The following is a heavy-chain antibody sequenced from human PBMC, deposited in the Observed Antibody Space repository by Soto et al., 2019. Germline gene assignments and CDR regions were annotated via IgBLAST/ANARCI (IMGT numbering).Heavy chain of an antibody. CDR3: AKDFAYNWNYVAIDY. D-gene: IGHD1-7*01. CDR1: EFNFRGYG. J-gene: IGHJ4*02. Sequence: PVGSLRHSYAAAEFNFRGYGVHWVRQAPGKGLEWVAVISYDGSNKYYADSVKGRFTISRDNSKNTLYLQMNSLRAEDTAVYYCAKDFAYNWNYVAIDYWGQGTLVTVSS. V-gene: IGHV3-30*18. CDR2: ISYDGSNK.